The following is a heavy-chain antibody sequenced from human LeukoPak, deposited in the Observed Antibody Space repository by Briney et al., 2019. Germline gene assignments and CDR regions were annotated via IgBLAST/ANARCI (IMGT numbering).Heavy chain of an antibody. J-gene: IGHJ4*02. D-gene: IGHD1-26*01. V-gene: IGHV3-74*01. CDR3: GRGAGGSYYLDY. CDR1: GFTFSSYW. Sequence: GGSLRLSCAASGFTFSSYWMYWVRQAPGKGLVWVSRINFDGSTTNYADSVKGRFTISRDNAKNTLYLQMNSLRAEDTAVYYCGRGAGGSYYLDYWGQGALVTVSS. CDR2: INFDGSTT.